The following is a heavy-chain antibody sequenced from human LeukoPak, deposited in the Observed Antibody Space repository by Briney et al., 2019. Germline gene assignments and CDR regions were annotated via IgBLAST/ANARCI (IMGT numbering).Heavy chain of an antibody. CDR3: ARSHRSWYCFDH. CDR2: IDPRGGST. D-gene: IGHD6-13*01. Sequence: GASVTVSCTASGYTFTNYYMHWVRQAPGQGLEWMGVIDPRGGSTTYAQKVQGRFTMTRDTSTSTVYMELRSLNSEDTAVYYCARSHRSWYCFDHWGQGTLVTVSS. CDR1: GYTFTNYY. V-gene: IGHV1-46*01. J-gene: IGHJ5*02.